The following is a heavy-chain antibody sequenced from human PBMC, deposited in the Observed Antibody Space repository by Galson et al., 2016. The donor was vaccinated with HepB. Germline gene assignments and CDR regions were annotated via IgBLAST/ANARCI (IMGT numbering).Heavy chain of an antibody. D-gene: IGHD2-15*01. CDR3: ASAGLDCSGGSCHSGNWFDP. J-gene: IGHJ5*02. CDR1: GFTFSSSA. Sequence: SLRLSCAASGFTFSSSAMHWVRQAPGKGLEWVTLISFDGNSKRYADSVKGRFTVSRDNSKNTLYLQMNSLRPEDTAVYYCASAGLDCSGGSCHSGNWFDPWGQGTLVTVSS. V-gene: IGHV3-30-3*01. CDR2: ISFDGNSK.